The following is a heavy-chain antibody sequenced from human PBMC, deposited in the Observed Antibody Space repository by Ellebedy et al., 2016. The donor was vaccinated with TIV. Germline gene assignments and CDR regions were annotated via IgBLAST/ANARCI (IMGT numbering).Heavy chain of an antibody. CDR1: GFTFTSYA. J-gene: IGHJ3*02. CDR2: ISSSDGRP. Sequence: GESLKISCAASGFTFTSYAMSWVRQAPGKGMEWVSSISSSDGRPYFADSVKGRFTISRDTSKNTLFLQMNSLRAEDKDMYYGAKMEGTYSSNSAPYGGGAFDIWGQGTLVTVSS. CDR3: AKMEGTYSSNSAPYGGGAFDI. D-gene: IGHD2/OR15-2a*01. V-gene: IGHV3-23*01.